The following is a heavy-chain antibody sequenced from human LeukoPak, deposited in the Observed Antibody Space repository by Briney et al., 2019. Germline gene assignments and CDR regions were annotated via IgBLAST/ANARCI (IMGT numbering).Heavy chain of an antibody. CDR1: GGSFSGYY. CDR3: ARGRDCSSTSCYGASQH. V-gene: IGHV4-34*01. CDR2: INHSGST. J-gene: IGHJ1*01. Sequence: SETLSLTCAVYGGSFSGYYWSWIRQPPGKGLEWIGEINHSGSTNYNPSLKSRVTISVDTSKNQFSLKLSSVTAADTAVYYCARGRDCSSTSCYGASQHWGQGTLSPSPQ. D-gene: IGHD2-2*01.